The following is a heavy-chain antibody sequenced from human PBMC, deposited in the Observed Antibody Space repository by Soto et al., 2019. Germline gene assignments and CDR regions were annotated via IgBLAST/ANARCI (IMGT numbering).Heavy chain of an antibody. CDR2: IYHSGST. CDR3: ARGSYYYDSSVYYHY. CDR1: GGSISSGGYS. J-gene: IGHJ4*02. Sequence: SETLSLTCAVSGGSISSGGYSWSWIRQPPGKGLEWIGYIYHSGSTYYNPSLKSRVTISVDRSKNQFSLKLSSVTAADTAVYYCARGSYYYDSSVYYHYWGQGTLVTSPQ. V-gene: IGHV4-30-2*01. D-gene: IGHD3-22*01.